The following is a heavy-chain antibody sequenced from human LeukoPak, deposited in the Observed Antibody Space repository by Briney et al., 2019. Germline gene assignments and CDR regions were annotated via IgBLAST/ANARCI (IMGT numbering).Heavy chain of an antibody. D-gene: IGHD3-16*01. V-gene: IGHV3-33*01. Sequence: GGSLRLSCAASAFTFSSSGMHWVRQAPGKGLEWVALIWYDGSNKYYADSVKGRFTISRDNSKNTLYLQMNSLRAEDTAVYYCARAAGDTFFDYWGQGTLVTVSS. CDR1: AFTFSSSG. CDR2: IWYDGSNK. CDR3: ARAAGDTFFDY. J-gene: IGHJ4*02.